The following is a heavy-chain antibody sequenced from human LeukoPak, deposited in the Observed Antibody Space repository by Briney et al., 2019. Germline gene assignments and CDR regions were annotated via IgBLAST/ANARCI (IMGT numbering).Heavy chain of an antibody. V-gene: IGHV4-4*07. CDR2: IYTSGST. CDR3: AREVEYGSSWYSLKRKDDYYYYYMDV. CDR1: GGSISSYY. Sequence: SETLSLTCTVSGGSISSYYWSWIRQPAGKGLEWIGRIYTSGSTNYNPSLKSRVTMSVDTSKNQFSLKLSSVTAADTAVYYCAREVEYGSSWYSLKRKDDYYYYYMDVWGKGTTVTVSS. J-gene: IGHJ6*03. D-gene: IGHD6-13*01.